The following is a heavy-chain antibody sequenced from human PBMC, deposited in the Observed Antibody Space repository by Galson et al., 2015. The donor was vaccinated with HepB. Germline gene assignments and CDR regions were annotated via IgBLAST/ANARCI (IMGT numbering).Heavy chain of an antibody. CDR3: AREPYYYDSSGYYGDAFDI. D-gene: IGHD3-22*01. V-gene: IGHV1-69*13. CDR1: GDTFSSYA. Sequence: SVKVSCKASGDTFSSYAISWVQQAPGQGLEWMGGIIPIFGTANYAQKFQGRVTITADESTSTAYMELSSLRSEDTAVYYCAREPYYYDSSGYYGDAFDIWGQGTMVTVSS. J-gene: IGHJ3*02. CDR2: IIPIFGTA.